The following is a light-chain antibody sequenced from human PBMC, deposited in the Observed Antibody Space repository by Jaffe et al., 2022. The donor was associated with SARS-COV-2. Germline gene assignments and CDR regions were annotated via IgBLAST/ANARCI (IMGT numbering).Light chain of an antibody. Sequence: EIVLTQSPGTLSLSPGERATLSCRASQNVNSNYLAWYQQKPGQAPRLLIYGASSRATGIPDRFSGSGSGTDFTLTISRLEPEDFAVYYCQQYDSSSRFTFGPGTKVDIK. J-gene: IGKJ3*01. V-gene: IGKV3-20*01. CDR2: GAS. CDR1: QNVNSNY. CDR3: QQYDSSSRFT.